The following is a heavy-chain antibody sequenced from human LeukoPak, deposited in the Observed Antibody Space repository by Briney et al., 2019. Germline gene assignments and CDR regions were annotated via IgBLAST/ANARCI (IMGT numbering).Heavy chain of an antibody. V-gene: IGHV4-34*01. CDR1: GGSFSGYY. CDR3: ATGDPLGPFDY. CDR2: INHSGST. Sequence: SETLSLTCAVYGGSFSGYYWSWIRQPPGKGLEWIGEINHSGSTNYNPSLKSRVTISVDTSKNQFSLNLSSVTAADTAVYYCATGDPLGPFDYWGQGTLVTVSS. J-gene: IGHJ4*02.